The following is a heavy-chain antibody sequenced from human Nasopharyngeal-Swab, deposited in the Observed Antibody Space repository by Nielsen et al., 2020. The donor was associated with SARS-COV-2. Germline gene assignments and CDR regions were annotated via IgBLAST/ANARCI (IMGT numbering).Heavy chain of an antibody. D-gene: IGHD3-22*01. V-gene: IGHV3-7*03. J-gene: IGHJ4*02. CDR2: IKPDGSEK. CDR1: GFTFNNYW. CDR3: ARAASHDSSSYAY. Sequence: GESLKISCVVSGFTFNNYWMSWVRQAPGKGLEWVANIKPDGSEKYYVDSVKGRFTISRDNAKNSLYLQMSSLRAEDTAVYYCARAASHDSSSYAYWGQGTLVTVSS.